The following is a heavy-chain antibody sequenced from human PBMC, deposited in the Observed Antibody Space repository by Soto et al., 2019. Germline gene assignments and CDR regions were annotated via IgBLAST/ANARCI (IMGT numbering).Heavy chain of an antibody. CDR3: ARDPENYYYYGMDV. CDR2: IIPIFGTA. V-gene: IGHV1-69*13. J-gene: IGHJ6*02. Sequence: SVKVSCKASGGTFSSYAISWVRQAPGQGLEWMGGIIPIFGTANYAQRFQGRVTITADESTSTAYMELSSLRSEDTAVYYCARDPENYYYYGMDVWGQGTTVTVSS. CDR1: GGTFSSYA.